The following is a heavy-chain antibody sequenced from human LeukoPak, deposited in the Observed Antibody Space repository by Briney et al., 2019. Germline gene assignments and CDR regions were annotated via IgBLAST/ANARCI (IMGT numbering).Heavy chain of an antibody. D-gene: IGHD3-22*01. Sequence: GGSLRLSCAASGFTFSNSAMSWVRQAPGKGLEWVSVISASGGSTYYADSVKGRFTISRDNSKNTLYLQMNSLRAEDTAVYYRAKGSGYSYPLDYWGQGTLVTVSS. CDR1: GFTFSNSA. J-gene: IGHJ4*02. V-gene: IGHV3-23*01. CDR2: ISASGGST. CDR3: AKGSGYSYPLDY.